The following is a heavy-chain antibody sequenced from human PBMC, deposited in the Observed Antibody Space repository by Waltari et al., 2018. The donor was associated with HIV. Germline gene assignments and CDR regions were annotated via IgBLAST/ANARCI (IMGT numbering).Heavy chain of an antibody. D-gene: IGHD1-26*01. V-gene: IGHV1-24*01. CDR1: GYTLTELS. Sequence: QVQLIQSGAEVKKPGASVKVSCKVFGYTLTELSMHWVRQAPGKGLEWMGGFDPEDDETIYAQKFQGRVTMTEYTSKDSAYMELSSLTSENTAVYYCATGGGTTSIQLYDLDVWGQGTTVTVSS. CDR2: FDPEDDET. J-gene: IGHJ6*02. CDR3: ATGGGTTSIQLYDLDV.